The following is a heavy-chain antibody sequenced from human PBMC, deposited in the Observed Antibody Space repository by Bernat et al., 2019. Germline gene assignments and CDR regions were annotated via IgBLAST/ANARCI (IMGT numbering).Heavy chain of an antibody. Sequence: QVQLVQSGAEVKKPGASVKVSCKASGYTFTSYDINWVRQATGQGLEWMGWMNPNSGNTGYAQKFQGGVTMTRNTSISTAYMGLSSLWSEDTAVYYCARMRLHTRGLDYWGQGTLVTVSS. CDR3: ARMRLHTRGLDY. CDR1: GYTFTSYD. V-gene: IGHV1-8*01. D-gene: IGHD5-18*01. J-gene: IGHJ4*02. CDR2: MNPNSGNT.